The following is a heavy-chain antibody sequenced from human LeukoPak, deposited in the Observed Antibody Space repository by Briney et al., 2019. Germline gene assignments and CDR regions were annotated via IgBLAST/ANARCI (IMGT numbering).Heavy chain of an antibody. Sequence: SYYWSWVRQPPGKGLEWIGYIYYSGSTNYNPSLKSRVTISVDTSKNQFSLKLSSVTAADTAVYYCARDSSAAYWGQGTLVTVSS. CDR3: ARDSSAAY. J-gene: IGHJ4*02. D-gene: IGHD1-26*01. CDR2: IYYSGST. CDR1: SYY. V-gene: IGHV4-59*01.